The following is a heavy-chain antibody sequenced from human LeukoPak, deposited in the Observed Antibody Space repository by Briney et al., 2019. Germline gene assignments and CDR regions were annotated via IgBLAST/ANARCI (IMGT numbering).Heavy chain of an antibody. CDR3: ARLRMVLRYYYMDV. D-gene: IGHD1-14*01. Sequence: SETLSLTCTVSGGSISSYYWSWIRQPPGKGLEWIGYIYTSGSTNYNPSLKSRVTISVDTSKNQFSLKLSSVTAADTAMYYCARLRMVLRYYYMDVWGKGTTVTVSS. CDR2: IYTSGST. J-gene: IGHJ6*03. V-gene: IGHV4-4*09. CDR1: GGSISSYY.